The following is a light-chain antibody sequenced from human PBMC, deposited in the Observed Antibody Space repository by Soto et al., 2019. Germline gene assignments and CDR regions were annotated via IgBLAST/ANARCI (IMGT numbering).Light chain of an antibody. V-gene: IGKV3-20*01. CDR2: GAS. Sequence: EIVLTQSPGTLSLSPGERATLSCRASQSVSSSYLAWYQQKPGQAPRLLIYGASSRATGIPDRFSGSGSGTDFTLTNSRLEPEDFAGYYCQQYGSSPRTFGQGTKVEIK. J-gene: IGKJ1*01. CDR3: QQYGSSPRT. CDR1: QSVSSSY.